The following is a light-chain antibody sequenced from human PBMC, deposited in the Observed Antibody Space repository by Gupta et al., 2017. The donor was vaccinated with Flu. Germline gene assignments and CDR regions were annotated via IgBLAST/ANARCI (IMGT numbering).Light chain of an antibody. CDR2: KAS. J-gene: IGKJ4*01. CDR1: QSISSW. CDR3: QHENNSPIT. V-gene: IGKV1-5*03. Sequence: DIQMTQSPSTLSASVGDRVTITCRASQSISSWLAWYQQKPGKAPKLLIYKASRGESGVPSRFSGSGSGTEFTLTISSRQPEDFANYYCQHENNSPITFGRGTKVDIK.